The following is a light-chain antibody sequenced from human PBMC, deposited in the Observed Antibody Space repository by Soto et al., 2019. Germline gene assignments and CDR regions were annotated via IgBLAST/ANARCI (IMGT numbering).Light chain of an antibody. J-gene: IGKJ5*01. CDR2: DAS. Sequence: EVVLTQSPDTLSVPPGERATLSCRSSQSVRGNLAWYQQKPGQAPRLLIYDASNRAAGIPARFSGSGSGTDFTLTISRLEPEDFAIYYCQKSQYWPPITFGKGKRLEI. CDR1: QSVRGN. V-gene: IGKV3-11*01. CDR3: QKSQYWPPIT.